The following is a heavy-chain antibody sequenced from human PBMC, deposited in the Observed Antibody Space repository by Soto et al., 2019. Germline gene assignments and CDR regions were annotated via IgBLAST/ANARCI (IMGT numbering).Heavy chain of an antibody. CDR3: AREDMLETRSFDY. CDR1: GLILWKYR. CDR2: ISSNSITI. Sequence: PGESLTLACVAPGLILWKYRMNGVGQALGKGLEWLSYISSNSITICYWDSVRGRLTIIQDNANNSLYQQMNRLRDENTAVYYCAREDMLETRSFDYWGQGALVTVSS. D-gene: IGHD1-1*01. V-gene: IGHV3-48*02. J-gene: IGHJ4*02.